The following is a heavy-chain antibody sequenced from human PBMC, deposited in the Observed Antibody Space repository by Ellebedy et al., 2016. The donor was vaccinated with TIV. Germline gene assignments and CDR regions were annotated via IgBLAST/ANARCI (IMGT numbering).Heavy chain of an antibody. D-gene: IGHD4-17*01. CDR3: ARRGSYGDYAVQVNSWFDT. CDR1: GFSFRSYW. Sequence: GESLKISCAASGFSFRSYWMSWVRQAPGKGLEWVANIYQDGSDQYYVDSVKGRFTISRDNANKSLFLQMNSLRVEDTDVYYCARRGSYGDYAVQVNSWFDTWGQGTLVTVSS. J-gene: IGHJ5*02. CDR2: IYQDGSDQ. V-gene: IGHV3-7*01.